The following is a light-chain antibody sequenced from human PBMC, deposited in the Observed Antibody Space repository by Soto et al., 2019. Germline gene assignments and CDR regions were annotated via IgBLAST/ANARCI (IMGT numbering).Light chain of an antibody. CDR2: KAS. Sequence: IQMTQSPSPLSASVGDRVTITCRASQTIDSWLAWYQQRPGKPPNLLIYKASTLASGVPSRFSGSGSGTEFTLTISSLQPDGVATYYCQQYNSFTWTLGQGTKVDIK. CDR1: QTIDSW. J-gene: IGKJ1*01. CDR3: QQYNSFTWT. V-gene: IGKV1-5*03.